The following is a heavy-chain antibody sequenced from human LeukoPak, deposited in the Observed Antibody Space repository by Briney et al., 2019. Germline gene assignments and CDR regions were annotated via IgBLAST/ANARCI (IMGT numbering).Heavy chain of an antibody. V-gene: IGHV1-2*06. Sequence: ASVKVSCKASGYTFINYTLNWVRQAPGQGLEWMGRINPNSGGTNYAQKFQGRVTMTRDTSISTAYMELSRLRSDDTAVYYCARDVMVRGVIIKGPFDYWGQGTLVTVSS. D-gene: IGHD3-10*01. J-gene: IGHJ4*02. CDR3: ARDVMVRGVIIKGPFDY. CDR1: GYTFINYT. CDR2: INPNSGGT.